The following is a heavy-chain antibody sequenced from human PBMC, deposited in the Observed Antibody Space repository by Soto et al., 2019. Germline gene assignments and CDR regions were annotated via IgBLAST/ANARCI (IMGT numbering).Heavy chain of an antibody. CDR3: AMYFDCWSEDYYYMDV. D-gene: IGHD3-3*01. Sequence: GGSLRLSCAASGFTFSSYAMHWVRQAPGKGLEYVSAISSNGGSTYYANSVKGRFTISRDNSKNTLYLQMGSLRAEDMAVYYCAMYFDCWSEDYYYMDVWGKGTTVTVSS. CDR1: GFTFSSYA. V-gene: IGHV3-64*01. CDR2: ISSNGGST. J-gene: IGHJ6*03.